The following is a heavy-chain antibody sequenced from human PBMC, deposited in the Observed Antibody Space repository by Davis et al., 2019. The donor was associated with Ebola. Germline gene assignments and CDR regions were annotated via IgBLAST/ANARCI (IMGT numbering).Heavy chain of an antibody. CDR2: ISYDGSNK. CDR3: ARDLGPWELGGKLGY. J-gene: IGHJ4*02. V-gene: IGHV3-30-3*01. D-gene: IGHD1-26*01. CDR1: GFTFSTYA. Sequence: PAGSLSLSCAASGFTFSTYAMHWVRQAPGKGLEWEAVISYDGSNKYYADSVKGRFTISRDNSKNTLYLQMNSLRVEDTAVYYCARDLGPWELGGKLGYWGQGTLVTVSS.